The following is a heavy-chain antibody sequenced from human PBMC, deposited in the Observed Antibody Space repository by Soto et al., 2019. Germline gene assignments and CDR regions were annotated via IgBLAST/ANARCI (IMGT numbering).Heavy chain of an antibody. D-gene: IGHD6-19*01. J-gene: IGHJ1*01. CDR3: AKKAEAVPGTWPFHH. Sequence: QVQLVESGGDVVQPGRSLRLSCAASGFTFSSYGMHWVRQAPGKGLEWVAAVSSDESYKYYTDSVKGRFTISRDNSKNTLYLQMNSLRTEDTAVYYCAKKAEAVPGTWPFHHWGQGTLVFVSS. CDR2: VSSDESYK. V-gene: IGHV3-30*18. CDR1: GFTFSSYG.